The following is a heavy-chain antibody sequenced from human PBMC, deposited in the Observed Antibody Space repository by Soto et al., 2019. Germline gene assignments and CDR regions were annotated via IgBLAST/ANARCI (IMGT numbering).Heavy chain of an antibody. CDR1: GGSISSHY. D-gene: IGHD1-26*01. J-gene: IGHJ4*02. Sequence: PSETLSLTCTVSGGSISSHYWSWILQPPGKGPEWIGYIYYSGSTNYNPSLKSRVTISVDTSKNHFSLKMSSVTAADTAVYYCASKVGPTTGYSANWGQGALVTVSS. V-gene: IGHV4-59*11. CDR3: ASKVGPTTGYSAN. CDR2: IYYSGST.